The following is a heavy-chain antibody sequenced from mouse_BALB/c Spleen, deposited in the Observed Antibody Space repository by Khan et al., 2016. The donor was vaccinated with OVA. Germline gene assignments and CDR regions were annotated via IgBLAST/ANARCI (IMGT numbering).Heavy chain of an antibody. CDR1: GYAFSSYW. CDR2: IYPGDGDA. Sequence: QVRLQQSGAELVRPGSSVKISCKASGYAFSSYWMNWVKQRPGQGLEWIGQIYPGDGDAAYNENFKGKATLTADKSSSTAYMQLRRLTSEDSAVXFWARGGFLTLRDYTLHYGGKGLSVT. J-gene: IGHJ4*01. D-gene: IGHD1-1*01. CDR3: ARGGFLTLRDYTLHY. V-gene: IGHV1-80*01.